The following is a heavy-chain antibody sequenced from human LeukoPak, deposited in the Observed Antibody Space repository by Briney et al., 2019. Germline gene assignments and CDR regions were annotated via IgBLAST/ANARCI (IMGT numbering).Heavy chain of an antibody. CDR1: GGSISSSNW. D-gene: IGHD6-19*01. V-gene: IGHV4-4*02. J-gene: IGHJ4*02. Sequence: SGTLSLTCAVSGGSISSSNWWSWVRQPPGKGLEWIGEIYHSGSTNHNSSLKSRVTISVDTSKNQYSLKLSSVTAADTAVYYCARDGVAGGFDYWGQGTLVTVSS. CDR3: ARDGVAGGFDY. CDR2: IYHSGST.